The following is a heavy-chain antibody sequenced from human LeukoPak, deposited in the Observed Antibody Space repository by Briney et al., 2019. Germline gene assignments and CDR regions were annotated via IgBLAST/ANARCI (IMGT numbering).Heavy chain of an antibody. CDR1: GFTFSTYS. CDR3: ARGVMVRGVIITRYYFDY. J-gene: IGHJ4*02. V-gene: IGHV3-21*05. CDR2: ISSSSNI. D-gene: IGHD3-10*01. Sequence: GGSLRLSCAASGFTFSTYSMNWVRQAPGKGLEWVSYISSSSNIYYADSVKGRFTISRDNAKNSLYLQMNSLRAEDTAVYYCARGVMVRGVIITRYYFDYWGQGTLVTVSS.